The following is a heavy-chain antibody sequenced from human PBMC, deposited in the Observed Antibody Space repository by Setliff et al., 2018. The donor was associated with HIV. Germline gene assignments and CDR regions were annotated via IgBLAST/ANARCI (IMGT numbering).Heavy chain of an antibody. CDR1: GFTSSSYT. D-gene: IGHD3-3*01. Sequence: HPGGSLRLSCAASGFTSSSYTMNWVRQAPGKGLEWVAVMYYDGVTTYYADSVKGRFTISRDGSKNMIFLQMNSLRVDDTAVYYCARGRVLEWLLNHWGQGTRVTVSS. CDR3: ARGRVLEWLLNH. CDR2: MYYDGVTT. V-gene: IGHV3-30*04. J-gene: IGHJ4*02.